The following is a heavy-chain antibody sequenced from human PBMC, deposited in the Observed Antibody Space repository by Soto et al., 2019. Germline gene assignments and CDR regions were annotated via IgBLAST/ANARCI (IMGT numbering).Heavy chain of an antibody. V-gene: IGHV4-61*01. Sequence: PETLSLTCNVSGGSVSCVKYFWSWIRQPPGKGLEWIAYIYNNGNTNYNPSLKSRATISVDTSKNQCSLKLTSVTAADSAVYFCARTVMPVGNLAAFDHWGQGVLVTVSS. CDR3: ARTVMPVGNLAAFDH. J-gene: IGHJ4*02. D-gene: IGHD7-27*01. CDR2: IYNNGNT. CDR1: GGSVSCVKYF.